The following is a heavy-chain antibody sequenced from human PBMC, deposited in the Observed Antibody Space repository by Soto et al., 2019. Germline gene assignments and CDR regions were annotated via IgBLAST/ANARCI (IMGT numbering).Heavy chain of an antibody. CDR3: AKDPEWGRYDFWSGYFDY. Sequence: QVQLVESGGGVVQPGRSLRLSCAAYGFTFSSYGMHWVRQAPGKGLEWVAVISYDGSNKYYADSVKGRFTISRDNSKNTLYLQMNSLRAEDTAVYYCAKDPEWGRYDFWSGYFDYWGQGTLVTVSS. J-gene: IGHJ4*02. CDR2: ISYDGSNK. V-gene: IGHV3-30*18. CDR1: GFTFSSYG. D-gene: IGHD3-3*01.